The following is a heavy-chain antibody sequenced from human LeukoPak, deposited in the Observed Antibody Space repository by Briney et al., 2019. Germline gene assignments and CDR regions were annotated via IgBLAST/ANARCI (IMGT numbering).Heavy chain of an antibody. CDR2: IYYSGST. V-gene: IGHV4-59*01. CDR3: ARSSYSNYAREVDY. Sequence: PSETLSLTCTVSGGSISSYYWSWIRQPPGKGLEWIGYIYYSGSTNYNPSLKSRVTISVDTSKNQFSLKLSSVTAADTAVYYCARSSYSNYAREVDYWGQGTLVTVSS. D-gene: IGHD4-11*01. CDR1: GGSISSYY. J-gene: IGHJ4*02.